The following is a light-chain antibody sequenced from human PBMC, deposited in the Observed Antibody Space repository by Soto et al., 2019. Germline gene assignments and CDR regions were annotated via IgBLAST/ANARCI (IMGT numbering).Light chain of an antibody. CDR2: NNN. Sequence: QSVLTQPPSASGTPGQRVTISCSGSSSNIGTNTVNWYLQLPGTAPKLLIYNNNQRPSGVPERFSGSKSGTSASLAISGLQSEDEANYYCAARDDSLNGLFLFGSGTKVTVL. J-gene: IGLJ1*01. CDR1: SSNIGTNT. CDR3: AARDDSLNGLFL. V-gene: IGLV1-44*01.